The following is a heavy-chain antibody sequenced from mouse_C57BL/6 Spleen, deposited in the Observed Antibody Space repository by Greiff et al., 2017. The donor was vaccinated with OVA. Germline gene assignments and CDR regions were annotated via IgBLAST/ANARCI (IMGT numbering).Heavy chain of an antibody. V-gene: IGHV1-22*01. Sequence: VQLQQSGPELVKPGASVKMSCKASGYTFTDYNMHWVKQSHGKSLEWIGYINPNNGGTSYNQKFKGKATLTVNKSSSTAYMERRSLTSEDSAVYYCARTTTVVATDYWGQGTTLTVSS. CDR2: INPNNGGT. D-gene: IGHD1-1*01. CDR3: ARTTTVVATDY. CDR1: GYTFTDYN. J-gene: IGHJ2*01.